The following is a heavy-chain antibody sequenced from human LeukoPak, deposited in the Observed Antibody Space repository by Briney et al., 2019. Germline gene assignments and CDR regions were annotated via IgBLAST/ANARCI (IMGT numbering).Heavy chain of an antibody. CDR2: ISGSGGST. V-gene: IGHV3-23*01. CDR3: AKDRYGYDDPTYFDY. J-gene: IGHJ4*02. CDR1: GFTFSSYA. D-gene: IGHD5-18*01. Sequence: PGGSLRLSCAASGFTFSSYAMSWVRQAPGKGLEWVSAISGSGGSTYYADSVKGRFTISRDNSKNTLYLQMNSLRAEDTAVYYCAKDRYGYDDPTYFDYWGQGTLVTVSS.